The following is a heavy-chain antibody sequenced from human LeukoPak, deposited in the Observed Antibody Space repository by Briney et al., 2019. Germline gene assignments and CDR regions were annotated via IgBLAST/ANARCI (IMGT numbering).Heavy chain of an antibody. CDR2: ITGSGGYT. J-gene: IGHJ4*02. CDR1: GFTFSSYA. V-gene: IGHV3-23*01. Sequence: GGTLRLSCAASGFTFSSYAMNWVRQAPGKGLEWVSGITGSGGYTYYADSVKGRFTISRDNFKNMLYLQMNSLRAEDTAVYYCAKSVRRFGELFPFDFWGQGILVTVSS. CDR3: AKSVRRFGELFPFDF. D-gene: IGHD3-10*01.